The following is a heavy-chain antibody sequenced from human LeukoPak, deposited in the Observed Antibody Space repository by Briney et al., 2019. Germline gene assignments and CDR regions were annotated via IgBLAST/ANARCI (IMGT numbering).Heavy chain of an antibody. CDR1: GGSIKTYY. J-gene: IGHJ6*03. V-gene: IGHV4-59*08. Sequence: SETLSLTCTVSGGSIKTYYWSWSRQSPGKGLEWIGSMSYSGTSNYIPSLKSRVSMTIDIAKNQFSLKLTSVTAADTALYFCAAGSRPYYFYYMAVWGTGTTVTVSS. CDR2: MSYSGTS. CDR3: AAGSRPYYFYYMAV.